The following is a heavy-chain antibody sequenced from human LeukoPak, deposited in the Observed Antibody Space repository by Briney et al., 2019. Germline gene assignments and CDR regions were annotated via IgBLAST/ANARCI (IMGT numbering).Heavy chain of an antibody. J-gene: IGHJ4*02. D-gene: IGHD1-1*01. Sequence: GASVKASCKASGYTFTSYAIHWVRLAPGQRLEWMGWISPGNGNTKYSQKLQGRVTITRYTSASTAYMELSSLRSEDTAVYYCARASVGSFDYWGQGTLVTVSS. V-gene: IGHV1-3*01. CDR1: GYTFTSYA. CDR3: ARASVGSFDY. CDR2: ISPGNGNT.